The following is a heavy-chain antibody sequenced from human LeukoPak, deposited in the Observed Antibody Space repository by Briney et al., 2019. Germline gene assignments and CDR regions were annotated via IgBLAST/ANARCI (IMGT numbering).Heavy chain of an antibody. CDR3: ARVAGSGPHTGAFDI. Sequence: SETLSLTCTVSGGSISSSGYYWGWIRQPPGKGLEWIASIYHSGSTYYNPSLKSRVTISVDTSKNQFSLKLSSVTAADTAVYYCARVAGSGPHTGAFDIWGQGTMVTVSS. CDR1: GGSISSSGYY. V-gene: IGHV4-39*07. CDR2: IYHSGST. D-gene: IGHD3-10*01. J-gene: IGHJ3*02.